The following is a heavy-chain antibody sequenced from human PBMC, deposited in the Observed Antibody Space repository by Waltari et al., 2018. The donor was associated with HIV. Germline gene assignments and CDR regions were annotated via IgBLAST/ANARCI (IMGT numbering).Heavy chain of an antibody. J-gene: IGHJ4*02. V-gene: IGHV3-7*01. CDR2: IKQDGSEK. D-gene: IGHD3-9*01. CDR1: GFTLRSYW. Sequence: EVQLVESGGGLVQPGGSMRLSCAASGFTLRSYWMSWVRQVPGKGLEWVANIKQDGSEKYYVDSVKGRFTISRDNAKNSLYLQMNSLRAEDTAVYYCARDRHYDILTGSYFDYWGQGTLVTVSS. CDR3: ARDRHYDILTGSYFDY.